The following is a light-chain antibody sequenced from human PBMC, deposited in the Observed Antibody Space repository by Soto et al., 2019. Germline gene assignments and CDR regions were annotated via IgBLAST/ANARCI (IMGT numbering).Light chain of an antibody. Sequence: DVQMTQSPSTLSASVGGRVTITCRASQSIGSWLAWYQQKPAKAPKLLIYDASILENGVPSRFSGSGSGTEFALTISSLQADDFAIYYCQQYNSYPPNFGGGTKVDIK. V-gene: IGKV1-5*01. CDR2: DAS. J-gene: IGKJ4*01. CDR3: QQYNSYPPN. CDR1: QSIGSW.